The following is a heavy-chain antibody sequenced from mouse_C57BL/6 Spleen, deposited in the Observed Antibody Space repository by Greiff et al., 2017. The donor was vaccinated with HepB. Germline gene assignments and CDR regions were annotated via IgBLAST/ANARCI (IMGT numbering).Heavy chain of an antibody. Sequence: VQLQQPGAELLKPGASVKMSCKASGYTFTSYWITWVKQRPGQGLEWIGDIYPGSGSTNYNEKFKSKATLTVDTSSSTAYMQLSSLTSEDSAVYYCARGDSSGYDAMDYWGQGTSVTVSS. V-gene: IGHV1-55*01. CDR2: IYPGSGST. D-gene: IGHD3-2*02. CDR1: GYTFTSYW. J-gene: IGHJ4*01. CDR3: ARGDSSGYDAMDY.